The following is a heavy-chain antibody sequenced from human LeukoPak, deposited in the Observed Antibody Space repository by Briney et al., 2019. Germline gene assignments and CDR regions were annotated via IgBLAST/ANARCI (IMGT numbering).Heavy chain of an antibody. CDR1: GYSFTSYW. Sequence: GESLKISCKGSGYSFTSYWIGWVRQMPGKGLEWMGIIYPGDSDTRYSPSFQGQVTISADKSISTAYLQWSSLEASDTAIYYCARHVLAAAGTEPFDYWGQGTLVTVSS. CDR3: ARHVLAAAGTEPFDY. CDR2: IYPGDSDT. V-gene: IGHV5-51*01. D-gene: IGHD6-13*01. J-gene: IGHJ4*02.